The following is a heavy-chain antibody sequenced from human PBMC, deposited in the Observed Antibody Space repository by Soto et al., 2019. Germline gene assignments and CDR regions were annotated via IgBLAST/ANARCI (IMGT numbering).Heavy chain of an antibody. V-gene: IGHV3-30*03. J-gene: IGHJ5*02. D-gene: IGHD2-21*01. CDR2: ISYDGTKK. CDR1: GFVSNDYD. Sequence: QVQLAESGGGVVQPGRSLRLSCATSGFVSNDYDIHWVRQAPGKGLAWLASISYDGTKKFYAESVKGRFTISRDNSKNTLSLQLNSLGAEDTAVYYCSRGINGGLDAWGPGTLVTVSS. CDR3: SRGINGGLDA.